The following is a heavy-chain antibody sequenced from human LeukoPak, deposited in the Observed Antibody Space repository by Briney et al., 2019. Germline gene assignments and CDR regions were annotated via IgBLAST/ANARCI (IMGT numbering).Heavy chain of an antibody. J-gene: IGHJ3*02. D-gene: IGHD3-22*01. Sequence: GGSLRLSCAASGFTFSTSWMSWVRQVPGKGLEWVANIKKDGSETYYVDSVKGRFTISRDNAKNSLYLQMNSLRAEDTAVYYCASRNYYDSSGYYYVAAFDIWGQGTMVTVSS. CDR2: IKKDGSET. V-gene: IGHV3-7*03. CDR1: GFTFSTSW. CDR3: ASRNYYDSSGYYYVAAFDI.